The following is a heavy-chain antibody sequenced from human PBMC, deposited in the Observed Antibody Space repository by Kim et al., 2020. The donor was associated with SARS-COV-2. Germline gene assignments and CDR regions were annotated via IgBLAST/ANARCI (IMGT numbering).Heavy chain of an antibody. J-gene: IGHJ5*02. Sequence: SETLSLTCTVSGGSISSSSYYWGWIRQPPGKGLEWIGSIYYSGSTYYNPSLKSRVTISVDTSKNQFSLKLSSVTAADTAVYYCARTVLLWFGEFLNWFDP. D-gene: IGHD3-10*01. CDR2: IYYSGST. CDR3: ARTVLLWFGEFLNWFDP. V-gene: IGHV4-39*01. CDR1: GGSISSSSYY.